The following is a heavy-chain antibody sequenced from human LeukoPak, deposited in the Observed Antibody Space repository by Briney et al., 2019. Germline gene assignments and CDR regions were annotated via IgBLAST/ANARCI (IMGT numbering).Heavy chain of an antibody. CDR2: INHSGST. V-gene: IGHV4-34*01. D-gene: IGHD6-19*01. CDR1: GGSFSGYY. CDR3: PRRRRAVAGPDY. Sequence: SETLSLACAVYGGSFSGYYWSWIRQPPGKGLEWIGEINHSGSTSYNPSLKSRVTISVDTSKNQFSLKLSSVTAADTAVYYCPRRRRAVAGPDYWGQGTLVTVSS. J-gene: IGHJ4*02.